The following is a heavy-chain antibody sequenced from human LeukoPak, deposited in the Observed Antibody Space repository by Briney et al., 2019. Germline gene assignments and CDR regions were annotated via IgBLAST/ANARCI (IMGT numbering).Heavy chain of an antibody. CDR2: IQYNGSNK. V-gene: IGHV3-30*02. CDR1: GFTFSSYG. Sequence: GGSLRLSCAASGFTFSSYGMHWVRQAPGKGLEWVAFIQYNGSNKYYADSVKGRFTISRDNSKNTLYLQMNSLRAEDTAVYYCAKGRGRGYSYGSLWGQGTLVTVSS. J-gene: IGHJ4*02. CDR3: AKGRGRGYSYGSL. D-gene: IGHD5-18*01.